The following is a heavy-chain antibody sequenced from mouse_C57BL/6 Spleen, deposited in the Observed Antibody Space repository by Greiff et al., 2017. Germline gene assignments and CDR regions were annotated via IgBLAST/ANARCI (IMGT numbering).Heavy chain of an antibody. J-gene: IGHJ4*01. CDR3: ARDYEGAMDY. V-gene: IGHV1-52*01. CDR2: IDPSDSET. CDR1: GYTFTSYW. Sequence: VQLQQPGAELVRPGSSVKLSCKASGYTFTSYWMNWVKQRPLQGLEWIGNIDPSDSETSYTQKFKDKDPLTGDKSSSTAYMQLSSLTSEDSAGYDCARDYEGAMDYWGQGTSVTVSS. D-gene: IGHD2-4*01.